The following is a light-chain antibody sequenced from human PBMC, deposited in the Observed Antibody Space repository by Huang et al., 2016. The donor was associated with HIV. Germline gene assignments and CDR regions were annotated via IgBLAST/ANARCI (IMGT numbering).Light chain of an antibody. J-gene: IGKJ3*01. V-gene: IGKV3-20*01. CDR3: QQYGGSPLFT. CDR1: QRLSSSS. Sequence: EIVLTQSPGTLSLSPGERAALSCRASQRLSSSSLAWYQQKPGQAPRLLIYSASNRANGIPDECSGGGSGTDFTLIISRLEAEDSAVYYCQQYGGSPLFTFGPGTKLEIK. CDR2: SAS.